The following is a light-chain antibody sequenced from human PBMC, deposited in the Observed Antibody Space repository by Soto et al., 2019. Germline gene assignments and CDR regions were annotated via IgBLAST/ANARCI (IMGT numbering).Light chain of an antibody. V-gene: IGLV8-61*01. Sequence: QTVVTQESSFSVSPGGTVTLNCGLISGSVSTANHPNWYQQTPGQAPRTLIYSTSTRASGVPDRFSGSILGNKAALTITGAQADDESDYYCALFMVNGLSVFGTGTKLPVL. J-gene: IGLJ1*01. CDR1: SGSVSTANH. CDR2: STS. CDR3: ALFMVNGLSV.